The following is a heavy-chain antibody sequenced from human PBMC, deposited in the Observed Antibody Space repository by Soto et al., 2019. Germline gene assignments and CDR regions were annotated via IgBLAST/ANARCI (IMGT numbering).Heavy chain of an antibody. CDR1: VGSFSSYY. D-gene: IGHD6-19*01. J-gene: IGHJ3*02. Sequence: SETLAVTCAVSVGSFSSYYYNWIRQSPGKGLDWIGEVNHSGSSSYSPSLKSRVTISLDTSKNQFSLKLTSVTAADTAVYYCARGGSSDWKVALDIWGQGTMVTVSS. V-gene: IGHV4-34*01. CDR3: ARGGSSDWKVALDI. CDR2: VNHSGSS.